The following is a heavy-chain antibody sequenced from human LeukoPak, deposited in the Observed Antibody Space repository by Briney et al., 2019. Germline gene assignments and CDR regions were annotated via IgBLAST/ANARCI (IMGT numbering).Heavy chain of an antibody. CDR2: ISAYNGNT. CDR3: ARDNNYFDY. V-gene: IGHV1-18*04. D-gene: IGHD2/OR15-2a*01. CDR1: SYTLNSHG. Sequence: ENVSYKACSYTLNSHGIIWVRQAPAQGLEWMGRISAYNGNTNYAQKPQRRVTMTTDTSTSTAYMEQRSLRSDDTAVYYWARDNNYFDYWGQGTLVTVSS. J-gene: IGHJ4*02.